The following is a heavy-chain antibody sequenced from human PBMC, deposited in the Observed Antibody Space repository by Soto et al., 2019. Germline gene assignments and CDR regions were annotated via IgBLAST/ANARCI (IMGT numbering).Heavy chain of an antibody. CDR1: GGSISSYY. CDR3: ARGAHYDFWSGYYSSGWFDP. Sequence: SETLSLTCTVSGGSISSYYWSWIRQPPGKGLEWIGYIYYSGSTNYNPFLKSRVTISVDTSKNQFSLKLSSVTAADTAVYYCARGAHYDFWSGYYSSGWFDPWGQGTLVTVSS. J-gene: IGHJ5*02. V-gene: IGHV4-59*01. CDR2: IYYSGST. D-gene: IGHD3-3*01.